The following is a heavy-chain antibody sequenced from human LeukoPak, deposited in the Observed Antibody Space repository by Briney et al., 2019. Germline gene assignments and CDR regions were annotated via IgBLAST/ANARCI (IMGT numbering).Heavy chain of an antibody. CDR2: INSDGSST. Sequence: PGGSLRLSCAASGFTFSSYWMHWVRQAPGKGLVWVSRINSDGSSTIYADSVKGRFTISRDNAKNTLYLQMNSLRAEDTAVYYCARDQREDSSSSPFDYWGQGTLVTVSS. CDR1: GFTFSSYW. V-gene: IGHV3-74*01. D-gene: IGHD6-13*01. J-gene: IGHJ4*02. CDR3: ARDQREDSSSSPFDY.